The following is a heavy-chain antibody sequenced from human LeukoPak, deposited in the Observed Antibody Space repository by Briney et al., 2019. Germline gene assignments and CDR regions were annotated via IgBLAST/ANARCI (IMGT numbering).Heavy chain of an antibody. CDR2: IHYSGST. Sequence: SETLSLTCTVSGGSISSYYWSWIRQPPGKGLEWIGYIHYSGSTNYNPSLKSRVTISVDTSKNQFSLKLSSVTAADTAVYYCARSSESYDSSGYYSYYFDYWGQGTLVTVSS. D-gene: IGHD3-22*01. J-gene: IGHJ4*02. V-gene: IGHV4-59*01. CDR1: GGSISSYY. CDR3: ARSSESYDSSGYYSYYFDY.